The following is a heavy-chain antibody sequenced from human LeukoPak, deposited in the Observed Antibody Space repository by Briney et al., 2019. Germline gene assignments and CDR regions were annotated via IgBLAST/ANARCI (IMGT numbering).Heavy chain of an antibody. Sequence: SETLSLTCTISGGSISSYYWSWIRQPPGKGLEWIGYIYYSGSTKYNPSLKSRVTISVDTSKNQFSLKLSSVTAADTAVYYCAKSAFRFDPWGQGTLVTVSS. CDR1: GGSISSYY. CDR3: AKSAFRFDP. D-gene: IGHD2-15*01. V-gene: IGHV4-59*01. CDR2: IYYSGST. J-gene: IGHJ5*02.